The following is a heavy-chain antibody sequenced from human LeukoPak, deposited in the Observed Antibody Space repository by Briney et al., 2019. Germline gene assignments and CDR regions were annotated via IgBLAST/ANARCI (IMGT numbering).Heavy chain of an antibody. Sequence: GGCLRLSCAASGFTVSSNYMSWGRQAPGKGLEWVSVIYSGGSTYYPDSVMGRFTISRDNSKNRLCLQMNSLRAEDTAVYYCARDWSYYGSGSYYYWGHGNLVSVSS. CDR3: ARDWSYYGSGSYYY. D-gene: IGHD3-10*01. CDR1: GFTVSSNY. J-gene: IGHJ4*01. CDR2: IYSGGST. V-gene: IGHV3-53*01.